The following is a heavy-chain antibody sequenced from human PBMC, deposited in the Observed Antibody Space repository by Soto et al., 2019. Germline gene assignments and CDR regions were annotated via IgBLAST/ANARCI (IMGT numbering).Heavy chain of an antibody. CDR3: AVPGDGDFVY. CDR1: GASIGTNNW. Sequence: PSETLSLTCAVSGASIGTNNWWSWVRQPPGKGLEWIGEVYHSGTTNCNPSLKSRVTISIDNSKNQFSLRLTSMTAADTAVYYCAVPGDGDFVYWSQGTLVTVSS. CDR2: VYHSGTT. J-gene: IGHJ4*02. V-gene: IGHV4-4*02.